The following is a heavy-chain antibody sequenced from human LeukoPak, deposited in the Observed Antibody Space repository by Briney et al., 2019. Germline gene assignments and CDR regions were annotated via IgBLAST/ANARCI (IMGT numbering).Heavy chain of an antibody. CDR1: GFTFSSYW. CDR3: ARQVWSGHYSWFDP. Sequence: TGGSLRLSCAASGFTFSSYWMSWVRQAPGKGLEWVANIKQDGSEKYYVDSVKGRFTISRDNAKNSLYLQMNSLRAEDTAVYYCARQVWSGHYSWFDPWGQGTLVTVSS. D-gene: IGHD3-3*01. CDR2: IKQDGSEK. V-gene: IGHV3-7*01. J-gene: IGHJ5*02.